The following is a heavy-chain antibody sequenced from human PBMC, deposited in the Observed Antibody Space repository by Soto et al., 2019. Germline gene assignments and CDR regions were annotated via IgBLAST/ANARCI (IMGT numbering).Heavy chain of an antibody. J-gene: IGHJ3*02. Sequence: SVKVSWKASGFTFTSSAVQWVRQARGQRLEWIGWIVVGSGNTNYAQKFQERVTITRDMSTSTAYMELSSLRSEDTAVYYCAAVPLGYYDSSGYYPDAFDIWGQRTMDTVSS. V-gene: IGHV1-58*01. D-gene: IGHD3-22*01. CDR1: GFTFTSSA. CDR3: AAVPLGYYDSSGYYPDAFDI. CDR2: IVVGSGNT.